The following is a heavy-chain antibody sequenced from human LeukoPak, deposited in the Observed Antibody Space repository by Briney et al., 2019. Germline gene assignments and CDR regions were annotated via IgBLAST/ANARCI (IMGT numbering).Heavy chain of an antibody. V-gene: IGHV4-39*01. D-gene: IGHD3-10*01. CDR1: GGAIISSSFY. Sequence: SETLSLTCTVSGGAIISSSFYWVWIRQPPGRGLEWIGSIYSSGSTHYNPSVNSRATISVDTSKKELSLELSSVTAADTSMYYCARLYYSDSAFDYWGQGTLVTVSS. CDR3: ARLYYSDSAFDY. J-gene: IGHJ4*01. CDR2: IYSSGST.